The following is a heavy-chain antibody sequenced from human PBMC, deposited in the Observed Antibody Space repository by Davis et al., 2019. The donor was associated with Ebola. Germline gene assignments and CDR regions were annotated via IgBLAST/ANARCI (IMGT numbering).Heavy chain of an antibody. V-gene: IGHV4-59*03. CDR1: GDSISSHY. CDR2: IYYTGSA. J-gene: IGHJ4*02. CDR3: SERGSSV. D-gene: IGHD3-10*01. Sequence: PSETLSLTCTVSGDSISSHYWSWIRQPPGKGLEWIGYIYYTGSAYYNSSLNSRVTISVDTSKNQFSLKLTSVTAADTAMYYCSERGSSVWGQGTLVTLSS.